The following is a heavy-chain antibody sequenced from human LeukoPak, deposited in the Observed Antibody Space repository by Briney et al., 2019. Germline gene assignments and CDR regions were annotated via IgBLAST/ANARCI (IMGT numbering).Heavy chain of an antibody. CDR2: ISYDGGNK. CDR1: GFTLSSYG. D-gene: IGHD1-26*01. Sequence: GRSLRLSCAASGFTLSSYGMHWGRQAPGKGLERGAVISYDGGNKYYADSVKGGFTISRDNSKNPLYLQMTSLRAEDTAVYYCVKLVGANTGHFDYWGQGTLVTVSS. V-gene: IGHV3-30*18. J-gene: IGHJ4*02. CDR3: VKLVGANTGHFDY.